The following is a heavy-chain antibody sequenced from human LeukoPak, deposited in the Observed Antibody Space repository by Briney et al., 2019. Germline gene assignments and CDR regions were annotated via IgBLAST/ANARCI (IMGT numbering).Heavy chain of an antibody. CDR3: AKTMVRGGVRLYYYYGMDV. CDR2: ISGSGGST. J-gene: IGHJ6*02. V-gene: IGHV3-23*01. D-gene: IGHD3-10*01. CDR1: GFTFSSYA. Sequence: PGGSLRLSCAASGFTFSSYAMSWVRQAPGKGLEWVSAISGSGGSTYYADSVKGRFTISRDNSKNTLYLQMNSLRAEDTAVYYCAKTMVRGGVRLYYYYGMDVWGQGTTVTVSS.